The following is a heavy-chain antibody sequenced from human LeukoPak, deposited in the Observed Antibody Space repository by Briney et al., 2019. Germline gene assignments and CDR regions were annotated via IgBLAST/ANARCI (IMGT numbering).Heavy chain of an antibody. J-gene: IGHJ5*02. CDR3: ARDVWDIVVETGSFDP. V-gene: IGHV3-21*01. CDR2: ISSSSSYI. D-gene: IGHD2-2*01. Sequence: PGGSLRLSCVASGLTFSSYSMNWVRQAPGKGLEWVSSISSSSSYIYYADSVKGRFTISRDNAKNSLYLQMNSLRAEDTAVYYCARDVWDIVVETGSFDPWGQGTLVTVSS. CDR1: GLTFSSYS.